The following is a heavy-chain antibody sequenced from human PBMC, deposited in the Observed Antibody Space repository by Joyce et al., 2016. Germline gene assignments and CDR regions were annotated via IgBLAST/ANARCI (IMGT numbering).Heavy chain of an antibody. CDR1: GDSISSGYF. CDR3: ARDPQNFGF. V-gene: IGHV4-38-2*02. D-gene: IGHD2/OR15-2a*01. CDR2: IYPNGKT. J-gene: IGHJ4*02. Sequence: VQLQESGPGLVKPSETLSLTCYVSGDSISSGYFSGWVRQAPGKGLEWIANIYPNGKTYYNAALQSRVTISVDTSKNQLSLKLSSVTAADTAFYYCARDPQNFGFWGQGTLVIVSS.